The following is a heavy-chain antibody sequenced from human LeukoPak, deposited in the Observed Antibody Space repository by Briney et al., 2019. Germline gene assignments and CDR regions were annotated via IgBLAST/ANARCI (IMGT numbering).Heavy chain of an antibody. Sequence: ASVTVSCKTSGYTFINYDINWVRQATGQGLEWMGWMNPKSGNTGSAQRFQGRVTMTRDTSISTAYMELSSLASEDTAVYYCARSPLTQAVAGLIDYWGQGTLVTVSS. CDR1: GYTFINYD. D-gene: IGHD6-19*01. J-gene: IGHJ4*02. CDR2: MNPKSGNT. V-gene: IGHV1-8*01. CDR3: ARSPLTQAVAGLIDY.